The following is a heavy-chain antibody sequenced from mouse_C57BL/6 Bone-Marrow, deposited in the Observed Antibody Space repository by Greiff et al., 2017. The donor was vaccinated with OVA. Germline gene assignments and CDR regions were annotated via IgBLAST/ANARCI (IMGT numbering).Heavy chain of an antibody. V-gene: IGHV2-2*01. CDR1: GFSLTSYG. D-gene: IGHD1-1*01. CDR2: IWSGGST. Sequence: VQLQQSGPGLVQPSPSLSITCTVSGFSLTSYGVHWVRQSPGTGLEWLGVIWSGGSTDYNAAFISRLSISTDKSKSQVFFKMNSLQADDTAIYYCASHYYGRQTFDYWGQGTTLTVSS. J-gene: IGHJ2*01. CDR3: ASHYYGRQTFDY.